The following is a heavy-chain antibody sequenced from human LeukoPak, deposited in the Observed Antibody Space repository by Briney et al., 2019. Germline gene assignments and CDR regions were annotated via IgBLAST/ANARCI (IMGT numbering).Heavy chain of an antibody. CDR3: ARGGGSGTYYYYMDV. J-gene: IGHJ6*03. CDR1: GGSISSYY. V-gene: IGHV4-59*01. CDR2: IYYSGST. D-gene: IGHD2-15*01. Sequence: SETLSLTCTVSGGSISSYYWSWIRQPPGKGLEWIGYIYYSGSTNYNPSLKSRVTISVDTSKNQFSLKLSSVTAADTAIYYCARGGGSGTYYYYMDVWGKGTTVTISS.